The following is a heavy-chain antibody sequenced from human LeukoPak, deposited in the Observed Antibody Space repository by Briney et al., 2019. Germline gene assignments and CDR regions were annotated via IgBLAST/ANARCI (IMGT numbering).Heavy chain of an antibody. Sequence: GASVKVSCKASGYTFTSYYMHWVRQAPGQGLEWMGIINPSGGSTSYAQKFQGRVTMTRDTSTSTVYMELSSLRSEDAAVYYCAREEDYGDPNYYYYYGMDVWGQGTTVTVSS. CDR1: GYTFTSYY. CDR2: INPSGGST. J-gene: IGHJ6*02. V-gene: IGHV1-46*01. CDR3: AREEDYGDPNYYYYYGMDV. D-gene: IGHD4-17*01.